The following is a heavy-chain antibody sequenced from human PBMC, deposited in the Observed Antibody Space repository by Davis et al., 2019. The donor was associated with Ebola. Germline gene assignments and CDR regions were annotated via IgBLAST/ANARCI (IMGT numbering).Heavy chain of an antibody. CDR2: NSWNSGSI. V-gene: IGHV3-9*01. J-gene: IGHJ4*02. Sequence: SLKISCAASGFTFSRYWMSWVRKAPGKGLEWVSGNSWNSGSIDYADSVKVRFTISRDNAKNSLYLQMNSLRAEDTAFYYFAKGHVSVYTIRHWGQGTLVTVSS. CDR3: AKGHVSVYTIRH. CDR1: GFTFSRYW. D-gene: IGHD2-8*01.